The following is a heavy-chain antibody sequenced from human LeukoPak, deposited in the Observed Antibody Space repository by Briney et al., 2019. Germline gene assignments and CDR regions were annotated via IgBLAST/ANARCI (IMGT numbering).Heavy chain of an antibody. CDR3: ARHHYDNNGAFDI. D-gene: IGHD3-22*01. J-gene: IGHJ3*02. V-gene: IGHV4-59*08. CDR2: IYYSGST. Sequence: PSETLSLTCTVSGGSISSYYWSWIRQPPGKGLEWIGYIYYSGSTNYNPSLKSRVTISVDTSKNQFSLKLSSVTAADTAVYYCARHHYDNNGAFDIWGRGTMVSVSS. CDR1: GGSISSYY.